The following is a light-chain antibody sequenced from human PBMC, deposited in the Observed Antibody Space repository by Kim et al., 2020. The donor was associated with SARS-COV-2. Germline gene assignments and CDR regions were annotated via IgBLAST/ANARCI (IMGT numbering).Light chain of an antibody. CDR2: DAS. Sequence: SAAVGDRVNIACRASQGISSALAWYQQKPGKAPNLLIYDASSLESEVPSRFSGSGSGTDFTLTISSLQPEDFATYYCQQFNSYPLTFGGGTKLEI. J-gene: IGKJ4*01. CDR3: QQFNSYPLT. CDR1: QGISSA. V-gene: IGKV1-13*02.